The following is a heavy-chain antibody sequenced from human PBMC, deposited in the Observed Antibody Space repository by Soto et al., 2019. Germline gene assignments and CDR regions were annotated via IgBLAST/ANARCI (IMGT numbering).Heavy chain of an antibody. CDR2: IYNSGNT. CDR3: SRPNQGYYAFAI. Sequence: HVQLQASGPGLVKTSETLSLTCTVSGGSISNYYWSWIRQPPGKGLEWIGYIYNSGNTKYNRSLNSRTTIPVDTSKSQISLRLSSATGADTPVDFASRPNQGYYAFAIWGQGTMVTVSS. D-gene: IGHD5-18*01. V-gene: IGHV4-59*01. J-gene: IGHJ3*02. CDR1: GGSISNYY.